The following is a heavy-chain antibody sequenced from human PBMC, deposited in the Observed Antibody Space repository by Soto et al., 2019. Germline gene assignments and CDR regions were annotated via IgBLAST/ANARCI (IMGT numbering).Heavy chain of an antibody. Sequence: ASVKVSCKASGYTFTGYYMHWVRQAPGQGLEWMGWINPNSGGTNYAQKFQGWVTMTRDTSISTAYMELSRLSSDDTAVYYCARDREGPDYGDYSGYYYMDVWGKGTTVTVSS. CDR2: INPNSGGT. V-gene: IGHV1-2*04. J-gene: IGHJ6*03. CDR3: ARDREGPDYGDYSGYYYMDV. CDR1: GYTFTGYY. D-gene: IGHD4-17*01.